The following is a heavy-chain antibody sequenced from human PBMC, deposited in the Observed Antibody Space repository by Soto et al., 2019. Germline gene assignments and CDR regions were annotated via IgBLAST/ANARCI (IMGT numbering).Heavy chain of an antibody. V-gene: IGHV5-51*01. CDR2: IYLGDSDT. D-gene: IGHD6-13*01. CDR3: ARYSSRWYGDY. Sequence: PGGSLRLSCAASGYSFTSYWIGWVRQMPGKGLEWMGIIYLGDSDTTYSPSFQGQVTISADKSISTAYLQWSSLKASDTAIYYCARYSSRWYGDYWGQGTLVTVSS. J-gene: IGHJ4*02. CDR1: GYSFTSYW.